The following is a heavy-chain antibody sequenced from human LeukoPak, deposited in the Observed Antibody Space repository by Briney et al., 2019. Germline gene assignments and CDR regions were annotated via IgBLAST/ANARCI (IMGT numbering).Heavy chain of an antibody. CDR2: MNPNSGRT. V-gene: IGHV1-8*01. J-gene: IGHJ6*02. CDR1: GYTLTSYD. CDR3: ATSNWNDGYGMDV. D-gene: IGHD1-1*01. Sequence: ASVKVSCKASGYTLTSYDINWVRQATGQGLGWMGWMNPNSGRTGYAQNFQGRVTMTRNTSISTAHMELSSLRSEDTAVYYCATSNWNDGYGMDVWGQGTMVTVSS.